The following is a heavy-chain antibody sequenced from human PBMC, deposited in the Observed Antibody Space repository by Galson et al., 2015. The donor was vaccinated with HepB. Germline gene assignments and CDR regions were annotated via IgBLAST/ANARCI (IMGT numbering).Heavy chain of an antibody. CDR3: ARDSGWYETSRNNWFDP. V-gene: IGHV1-69*13. J-gene: IGHJ5*02. CDR1: GGTFSSYA. Sequence: SVKVSCKASGGTFSSYAISWVRQAPGQGLEWMGGIIPIFGTANYAQKFQGRVTITADESTSTAYMELSSLRSEDTAVYYCARDSGWYETSRNNWFDPWGQGTLVTVSS. D-gene: IGHD6-19*01. CDR2: IIPIFGTA.